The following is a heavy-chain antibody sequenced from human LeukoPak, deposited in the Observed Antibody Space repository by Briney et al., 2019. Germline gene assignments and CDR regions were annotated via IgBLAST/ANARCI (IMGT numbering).Heavy chain of an antibody. D-gene: IGHD5-18*01. CDR2: IYYSGST. J-gene: IGHJ3*02. CDR1: GGSISSYY. CDR3: AGSRGYSYGYGLLSAFDI. V-gene: IGHV4-59*01. Sequence: PSETLSLTCTVSGGSISSYYWSWIRQPPGKGLEWIGYIYYSGSTNYNPSLKSRVTISVDTSKNQFSLKLSSVTAADTAAYYCAGSRGYSYGYGLLSAFDIWGQGTMVTVSS.